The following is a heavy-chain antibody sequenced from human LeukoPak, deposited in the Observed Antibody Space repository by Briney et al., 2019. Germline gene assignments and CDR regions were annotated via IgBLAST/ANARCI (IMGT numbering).Heavy chain of an antibody. D-gene: IGHD5-12*01. CDR1: GGSINDYY. V-gene: IGHV4-59*12. Sequence: SETLSLTCTVSGGSINDYYWTWIRQPPGKGLEWIGHIYYSGSTNYNPSLKSRVTISVDTSKNQFSLKLSSVTAADTAVYYCARDRGRRRYYYYGMDVWGQGTTVTVSS. CDR2: IYYSGST. J-gene: IGHJ6*02. CDR3: ARDRGRRRYYYYGMDV.